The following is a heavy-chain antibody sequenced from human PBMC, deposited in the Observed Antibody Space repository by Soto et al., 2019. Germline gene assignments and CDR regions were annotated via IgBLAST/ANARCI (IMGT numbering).Heavy chain of an antibody. CDR3: ARQWGFYFDF. V-gene: IGHV4-61*01. CDR1: GGSVSSGSYY. Sequence: SSETLSLTCTVSGGSVSSGSYYWSWIRQPPGKGLEWIGYIYYSGSTNYNPSLKSRVTISVDTSKNQFSLKLSSVTAADTAVYYCARQWGFYFDFWGQGTLVTVSS. CDR2: IYYSGST. J-gene: IGHJ4*02. D-gene: IGHD1-26*01.